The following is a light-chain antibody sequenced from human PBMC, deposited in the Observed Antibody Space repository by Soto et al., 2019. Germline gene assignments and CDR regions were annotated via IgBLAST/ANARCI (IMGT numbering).Light chain of an antibody. CDR3: QQYNSYSWT. CDR2: DAS. V-gene: IGKV3-11*01. J-gene: IGKJ1*01. CDR1: QSVSSY. Sequence: ETVLTQSPATLSLSPGERATLSCRASQSVSSYLGWYQQKPGQAPRLLIYDASSLESGVPSRFSGSGSGTEFTLTISSLQPDDFATYYCQQYNSYSWTFGQGTKVDI.